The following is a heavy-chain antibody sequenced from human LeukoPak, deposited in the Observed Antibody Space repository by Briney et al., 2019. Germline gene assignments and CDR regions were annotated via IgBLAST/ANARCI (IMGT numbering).Heavy chain of an antibody. D-gene: IGHD6-13*01. CDR3: ARAHHWGSQLGN. J-gene: IGHJ4*02. CDR1: GGSISSSNW. CDR2: IHHSGST. Sequence: PSQTLSLTCTVSGGSISSSNWWSWVRQPPGKGLEWIGEIHHSGSTNYNPSLKSRVTISVDKSKNQFSLKLSSVTAADTAVYYCARAHHWGSQLGNWGQGTLVTVSS. V-gene: IGHV4-4*02.